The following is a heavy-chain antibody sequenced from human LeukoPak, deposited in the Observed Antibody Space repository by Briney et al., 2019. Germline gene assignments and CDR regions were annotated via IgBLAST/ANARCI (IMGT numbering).Heavy chain of an antibody. CDR1: GFTFSSYA. Sequence: GGSLRLSCAASGFTFSSYAMSWVRQAPGRGLEWVSAISGSGGSTYYADSVKGRFTISRDNSKNTLYLQMNSLRAEDTAVYYCAKVAALLWFGELGDAFDIWGQGTMVTVSS. CDR3: AKVAALLWFGELGDAFDI. V-gene: IGHV3-23*01. CDR2: ISGSGGST. J-gene: IGHJ3*02. D-gene: IGHD3-10*01.